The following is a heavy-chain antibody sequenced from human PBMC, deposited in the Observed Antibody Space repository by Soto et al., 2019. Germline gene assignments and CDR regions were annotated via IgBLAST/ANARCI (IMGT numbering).Heavy chain of an antibody. CDR3: ARDRDSSSWYLFSGWFDP. CDR2: ISYDGSNK. J-gene: IGHJ5*02. D-gene: IGHD6-13*01. V-gene: IGHV3-30-3*01. CDR1: GFTFSSYA. Sequence: GGSLRLSCAASGFTFSSYAMHWVRQAPGKGLEWVAVISYDGSNKYYADSVKGRFTISRDNSKNTLYLQMNSLRAEDTAVYYCARDRDSSSWYLFSGWFDPWGQGTLVTVSS.